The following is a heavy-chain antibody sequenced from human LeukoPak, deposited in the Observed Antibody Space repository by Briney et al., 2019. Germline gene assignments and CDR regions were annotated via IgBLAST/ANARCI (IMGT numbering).Heavy chain of an antibody. J-gene: IGHJ6*02. CDR1: GFTFSSYG. V-gene: IGHV3-30*18. Sequence: GGSLRLSCAASGFTFSSYGMHWVRQAPGKGLEWVAVISYDGSNKYYADSVKGRFTISRDNSKNTLYLQMNSLRAEDTAVYYCAKDSGYENYGMDVWGQGTTVTVSS. CDR3: AKDSGYENYGMDV. CDR2: ISYDGSNK. D-gene: IGHD5-12*01.